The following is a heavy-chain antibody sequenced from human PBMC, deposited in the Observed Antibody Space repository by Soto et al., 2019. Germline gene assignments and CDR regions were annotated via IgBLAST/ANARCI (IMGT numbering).Heavy chain of an antibody. CDR1: GFTFSDKY. CDR2: IRNKANSYTT. V-gene: IGHV3-72*01. D-gene: IGHD3-22*01. CDR3: ATYESARGGDFDY. J-gene: IGHJ4*02. Sequence: EVQLVESGGGLVQPGGSLRLSCAASGFTFSDKYMDWVRQAPGKGLEWVGRIRNKANSYTTEYAASVKGRFTISRDDSKTSLYLQMSSLKTEDTAGYYCATYESARGGDFDYWGQGTLVTVSS.